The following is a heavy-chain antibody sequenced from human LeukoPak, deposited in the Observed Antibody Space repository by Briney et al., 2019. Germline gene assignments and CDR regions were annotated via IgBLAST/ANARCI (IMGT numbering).Heavy chain of an antibody. D-gene: IGHD6-19*01. V-gene: IGHV4-61*02. CDR1: GGSISSGNYY. J-gene: IGHJ5*02. CDR2: IYTSGNT. CDR3: ARASSGWYNWFDP. Sequence: PSETLSLTCTVSGGSISSGNYYRSWIRQPAGKGLEWIGRIYTSGNTNYNPSLKSRVTISVDTSKNHFSLKLSSVTAADTAVYYCARASSGWYNWFDPWGQGTLVTVSS.